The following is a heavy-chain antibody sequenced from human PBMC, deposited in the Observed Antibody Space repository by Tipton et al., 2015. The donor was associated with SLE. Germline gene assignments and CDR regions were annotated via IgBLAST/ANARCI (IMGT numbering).Heavy chain of an antibody. J-gene: IGHJ4*02. D-gene: IGHD5-18*01. CDR2: IHTSGST. V-gene: IGHV4-61*02. CDR1: GVSISSGSYF. CDR3: ARDPPPGYSYDRTSDY. Sequence: TLSLTCTVSGVSISSGSYFWTWIRQPAGKGLEWIGSIHTSGSTNYNPSLKSRVTISVDTSKNQFSLRLSPVTAADTAVYYCARDPPPGYSYDRTSDYWGQGTLVTVSS.